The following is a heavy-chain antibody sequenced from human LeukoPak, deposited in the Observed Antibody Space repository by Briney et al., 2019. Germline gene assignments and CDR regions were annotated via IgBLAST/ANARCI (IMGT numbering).Heavy chain of an antibody. Sequence: ASVKVSCKVSGYTLTELSMHWVRQAPGKGLEWMGSFDPEDGETIYAQKFQGRVTMTEDTSTDTAYMELSSLRSEDAAVYYCATLELIAACYWGQGTLVTVSS. CDR1: GYTLTELS. CDR2: FDPEDGET. V-gene: IGHV1-24*01. J-gene: IGHJ4*02. D-gene: IGHD6-6*01. CDR3: ATLELIAACY.